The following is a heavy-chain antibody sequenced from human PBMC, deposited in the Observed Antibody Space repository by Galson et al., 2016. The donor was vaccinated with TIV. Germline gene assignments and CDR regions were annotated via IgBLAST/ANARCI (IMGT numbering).Heavy chain of an antibody. J-gene: IGHJ3*02. CDR2: ISLSGSHI. V-gene: IGHV3-21*01. D-gene: IGHD4-17*01. CDR1: GFTFRTYT. Sequence: SLRLSCAAFGFTFRTYTMNWVRQAPGKGLEWVSYISLSGSHIYYADSVKGRFTISRDNAKNSLSLQMNSLRAEDTAVYFCARAVSSGDYAFDAFVIWGQGTVVTVSS. CDR3: ARAVSSGDYAFDAFVI.